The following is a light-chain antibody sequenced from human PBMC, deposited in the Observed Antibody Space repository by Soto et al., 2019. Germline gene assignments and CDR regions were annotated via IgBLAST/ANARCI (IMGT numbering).Light chain of an antibody. CDR1: QSVSSGY. Sequence: EIVLTQSPGTQSLSPGERGTLSCRASQSVSSGYLAWYQQKPGQAPRLLLYGSSNRATGIPDRFSGSGSGTDFTLTITRLEPEDFAVYSCQQYGTIPYTFGQGTRLEI. J-gene: IGKJ2*01. V-gene: IGKV3-20*01. CDR3: QQYGTIPYT. CDR2: GSS.